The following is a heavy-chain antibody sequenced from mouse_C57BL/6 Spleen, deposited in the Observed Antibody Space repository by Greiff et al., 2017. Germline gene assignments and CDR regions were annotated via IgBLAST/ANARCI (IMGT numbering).Heavy chain of an antibody. J-gene: IGHJ1*03. CDR3: ARKDGSSYGWYFDV. CDR1: GYTFTSYW. V-gene: IGHV1-72*01. D-gene: IGHD1-1*01. CDR2: IDPNRCGT. Sequence: VQLQQPGAELVKPGASVKLSCKASGYTFTSYWMHWVKQRPGRGLEWIGRIDPNRCGTKYNEKFKSKATLTVDNPSSTAYMQLSSLTSEDSAVYYCARKDGSSYGWYFDVWGTGTTVTVSS.